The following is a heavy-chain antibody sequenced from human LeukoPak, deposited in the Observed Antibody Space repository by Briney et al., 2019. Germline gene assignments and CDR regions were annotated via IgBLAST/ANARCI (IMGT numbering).Heavy chain of an antibody. CDR3: ARGHMVRGVILIGYFEY. CDR2: ISYDVSNK. Sequence: PGRSLRLSCAASGFTFSSYGMHWVRQAPGKGLEWVAVISYDVSNKYYADSVKGRFTISRDNSKNTLYLQMNSLRAEDTAVYYCARGHMVRGVILIGYFEYWGQGTLVTVSS. CDR1: GFTFSSYG. D-gene: IGHD3-10*01. V-gene: IGHV3-30*03. J-gene: IGHJ4*02.